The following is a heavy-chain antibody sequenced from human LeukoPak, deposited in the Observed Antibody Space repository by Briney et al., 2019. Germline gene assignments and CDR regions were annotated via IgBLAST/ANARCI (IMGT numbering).Heavy chain of an antibody. Sequence: GGSLRLSCAASGFTFSSYGMHWVRQAPGKGLEWVAFIRYDGSNKYYADSVKGRFTISRDNSKNTLYLQMNSLRAEDTAVYYCAKDDYYDSSGYYYGPTSLADYWGQGTLVTVSS. D-gene: IGHD3-22*01. V-gene: IGHV3-30*02. J-gene: IGHJ4*02. CDR2: IRYDGSNK. CDR1: GFTFSSYG. CDR3: AKDDYYDSSGYYYGPTSLADY.